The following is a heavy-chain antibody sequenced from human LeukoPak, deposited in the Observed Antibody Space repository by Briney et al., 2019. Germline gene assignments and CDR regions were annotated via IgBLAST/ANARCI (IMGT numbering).Heavy chain of an antibody. CDR1: GDTFSTYA. D-gene: IGHD5-24*01. Sequence: ASVKVTCKASGDTFSTYAFSWVRQPPGQGLDWMGGIIPIFGTPHYAQKFQGRLTITADESATTAFMELTSLTSEDTAVYYCAGGLKFHVVLNGYDHWGQGTLATVSS. CDR2: IIPIFGTP. J-gene: IGHJ5*02. CDR3: AGGLKFHVVLNGYDH. V-gene: IGHV1-69*01.